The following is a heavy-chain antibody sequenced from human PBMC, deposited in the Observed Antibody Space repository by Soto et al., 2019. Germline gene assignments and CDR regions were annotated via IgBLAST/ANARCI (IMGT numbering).Heavy chain of an antibody. CDR1: GFSLSTTGMG. D-gene: IGHD2-8*02. CDR3: VNRIRGCPGVRN. Sequence: QITLKESGPTLVKPTQTLTLTCSFSGFSLSTTGMGVGWLRQPPGKALELLALIYWADGERYSPSLKSRLTITKDTSKNQVVLTMTDMDTVDTVTYYCVNRIRGCPGVRNWGQGTLVSVAS. J-gene: IGHJ4*02. CDR2: IYWADGE. V-gene: IGHV2-5*02.